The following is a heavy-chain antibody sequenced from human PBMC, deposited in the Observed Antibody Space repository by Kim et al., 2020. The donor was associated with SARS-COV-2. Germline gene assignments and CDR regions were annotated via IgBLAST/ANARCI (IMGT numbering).Heavy chain of an antibody. CDR2: INHSGST. D-gene: IGHD5-18*01. CDR3: SRGRRGGYSYGFFYKVDFDY. J-gene: IGHJ4*02. V-gene: IGHV4-34*01. CDR1: GGSFSGYY. Sequence: SETLSLTCAVYGGSFSGYYWSWIRQPPGKGLEWIGEINHSGSTNYNPSLKSRVTISVDTSKNQFSLKLSSVTAADTAVYYCSRGRRGGYSYGFFYKVDFDYWGQGNLDTVSS.